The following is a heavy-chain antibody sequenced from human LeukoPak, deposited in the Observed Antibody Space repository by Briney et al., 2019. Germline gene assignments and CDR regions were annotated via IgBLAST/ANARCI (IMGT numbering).Heavy chain of an antibody. CDR3: ARGLGLRVMTTVTTFDN. Sequence: PSETLSLTCAVYGGSVYDYYWSWIRQPPGKGLEWIGEINHSGRTNYNPSLKSRVTISVDTSTYQFSLTLSSVTAADTAVYYCARGLGLRVMTTVTTFDNWGQGTLVTVSS. CDR2: INHSGRT. CDR1: GGSVYDYY. J-gene: IGHJ4*02. D-gene: IGHD4-17*01. V-gene: IGHV4-34*01.